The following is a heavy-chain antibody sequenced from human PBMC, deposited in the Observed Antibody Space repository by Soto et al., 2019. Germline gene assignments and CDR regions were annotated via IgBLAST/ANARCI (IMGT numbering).Heavy chain of an antibody. D-gene: IGHD2-15*01. J-gene: IGHJ6*02. CDR1: GCTLNTYY. Sequence: ASVNVSFKASGCTLNTYYMHWVRQAPGQGPEWMGIINPRGGGTTYAQNFQDRVTMTSDTSSSTVYMELSSLRSEDTAVYYCARGGGFSPYYYNLDVWGQGTTVTVSS. CDR3: ARGGGFSPYYYNLDV. V-gene: IGHV1-46*02. CDR2: INPRGGGT.